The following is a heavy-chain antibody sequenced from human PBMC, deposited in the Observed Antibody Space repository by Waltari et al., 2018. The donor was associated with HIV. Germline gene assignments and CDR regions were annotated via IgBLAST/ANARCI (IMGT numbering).Heavy chain of an antibody. D-gene: IGHD2-21*02. V-gene: IGHV3-48*03. CDR2: ISGDGINK. J-gene: IGHJ4*02. Sequence: EVRLVESGGGPVQPGGSLRLSCAASGFTISLYNMNWVRQTPGKGLEWVAYISGDGINKYYADSVKGRFIISKDNGQNFLHLQMDRLSVDDSAKYFCAREVTSSKVMNYWGQGTPVIVSS. CDR3: AREVTSSKVMNY. CDR1: GFTISLYN.